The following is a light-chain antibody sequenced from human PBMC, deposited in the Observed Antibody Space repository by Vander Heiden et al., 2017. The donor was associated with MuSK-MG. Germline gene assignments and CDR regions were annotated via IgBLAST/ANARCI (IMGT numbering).Light chain of an antibody. J-gene: IGLJ2*01. CDR2: SNK. Sequence: QSVLTQPPSASGTPGQRFTISCSGSSSNIGSDYVYWYQQLPGTAPKLLIHSNKQRPSGVPDRFSGSKSGTSASLAISGLRSEDEADYYCAAWDDSLSGRVFGGGTKLTVL. CDR3: AAWDDSLSGRV. V-gene: IGLV1-47*02. CDR1: SSNIGSDY.